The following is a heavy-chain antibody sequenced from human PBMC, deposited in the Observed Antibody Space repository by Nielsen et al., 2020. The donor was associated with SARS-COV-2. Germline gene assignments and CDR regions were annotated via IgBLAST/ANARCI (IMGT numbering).Heavy chain of an antibody. D-gene: IGHD3-10*01. CDR1: GFTFGDYA. J-gene: IGHJ4*02. V-gene: IGHV3-49*04. CDR3: TITMVRGVIIDYFDY. Sequence: GESLKISCTASGFTFGDYAMSWVRQAPGKGLEWVGFIRSKAYGGTTEYAASVKGRFTISRDDSKSIAYLQMNSLKTEDTAVYYCTITMVRGVIIDYFDYWGQGTLVTVSS. CDR2: IRSKAYGGTT.